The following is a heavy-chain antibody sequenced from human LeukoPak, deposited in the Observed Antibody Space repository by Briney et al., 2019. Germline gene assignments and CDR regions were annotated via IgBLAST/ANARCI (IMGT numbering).Heavy chain of an antibody. CDR1: GYTFTSYD. Sequence: GASVKVSCKASGYTFTSYDINWVRQATGQGLEWMGWMNPNSGNTGYAQKFQGRVTITRNTSISTAYMELSSLRSEETAVYYCARGGSWIQLWLAFDIWGQGTMVTVSS. CDR2: MNPNSGNT. D-gene: IGHD5-18*01. J-gene: IGHJ3*02. CDR3: ARGGSWIQLWLAFDI. V-gene: IGHV1-8*03.